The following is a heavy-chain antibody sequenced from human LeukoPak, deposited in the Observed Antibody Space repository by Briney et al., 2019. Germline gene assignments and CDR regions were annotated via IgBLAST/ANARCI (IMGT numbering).Heavy chain of an antibody. Sequence: SQTLSLSCAISGDSVSSNSVTWNCIRQSPSRGLEWLGRTYYRSKWFTDYALSVKSRITVNPDTAKNQFSLQLNSVTPEDTAVYYCGRVVGGVLDSWGQGTLVTVSS. CDR3: GRVVGGVLDS. V-gene: IGHV6-1*01. CDR1: GDSVSSNSVT. CDR2: TYYRSKWFT. D-gene: IGHD2-8*01. J-gene: IGHJ4*02.